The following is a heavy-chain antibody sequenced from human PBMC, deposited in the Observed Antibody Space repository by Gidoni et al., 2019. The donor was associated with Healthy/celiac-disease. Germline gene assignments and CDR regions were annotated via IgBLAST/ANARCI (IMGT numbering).Heavy chain of an antibody. Sequence: QVQLVESGGGVVQPGRSLRLSCAASGFTFSSYGMHWVRQAPGKGLEWVAVRWYDGSNKYYADSVKGRFTISRDNSKNTLYLQMNSLRAEDTAVYYCARELVGATGRWFDPWGQGTLVTVSS. V-gene: IGHV3-33*01. CDR1: GFTFSSYG. CDR2: RWYDGSNK. J-gene: IGHJ5*02. D-gene: IGHD1-26*01. CDR3: ARELVGATGRWFDP.